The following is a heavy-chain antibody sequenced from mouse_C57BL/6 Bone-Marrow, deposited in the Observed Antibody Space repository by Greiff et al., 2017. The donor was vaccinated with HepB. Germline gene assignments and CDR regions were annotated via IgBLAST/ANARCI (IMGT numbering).Heavy chain of an antibody. D-gene: IGHD3-3*01. J-gene: IGHJ2*01. V-gene: IGHV1-54*01. CDR2: INPGSGGT. CDR1: GYAFTNYL. CDR3: ARRGLGRGYFDY. Sequence: QVQLQQSGAELVRPGTSVKVSCKASGYAFTNYLIEWVKQRPGQGLEWIGVINPGSGGTNYNEKFKGKATLTADKSSSTAYMQLSSLTSEDSAAYFCARRGLGRGYFDYWGQGTTLTVSS.